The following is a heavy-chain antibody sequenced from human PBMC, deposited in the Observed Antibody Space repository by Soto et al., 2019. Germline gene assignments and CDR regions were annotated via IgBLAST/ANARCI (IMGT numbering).Heavy chain of an antibody. CDR3: AKDRGFQLQYYFDY. D-gene: IGHD4-4*01. CDR1: GFTFSSYG. J-gene: IGHJ4*02. Sequence: QVQLVESGGGVVQPGRSLRLSCAASGFTFSSYGMHWVRQAPGKGLEWVAVISYDGSNKYYADSVKGRFTISRDNSKNTLYLQMNSLRAEDTAVYYCAKDRGFQLQYYFDYWGQGTLVTVSS. CDR2: ISYDGSNK. V-gene: IGHV3-30*18.